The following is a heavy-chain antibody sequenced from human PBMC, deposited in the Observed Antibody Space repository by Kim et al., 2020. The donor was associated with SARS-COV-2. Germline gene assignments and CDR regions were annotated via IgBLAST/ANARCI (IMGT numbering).Heavy chain of an antibody. Sequence: SLKSRVTISVDKSKNQFSLKLSSVTAADTAVYYCASLNYYGSGSDGMDVWGQGTTVTVSS. J-gene: IGHJ6*02. CDR3: ASLNYYGSGSDGMDV. V-gene: IGHV4-4*02. D-gene: IGHD3-10*01.